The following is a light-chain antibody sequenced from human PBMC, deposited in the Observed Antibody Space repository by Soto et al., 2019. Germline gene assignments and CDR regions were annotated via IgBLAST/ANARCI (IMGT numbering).Light chain of an antibody. CDR1: QSITSSY. CDR2: DAS. V-gene: IGKV3D-20*02. J-gene: IGKJ2*01. Sequence: EIVLTQSPGTLSLSPGERATLCCRSSQSITSSYLAWYQQRPGQAPRLLIYDASNRATGIPARFSGSGSGTDFTLTISSLEPEDFAVYHCQQRSNWPYTFGQGTKVDIK. CDR3: QQRSNWPYT.